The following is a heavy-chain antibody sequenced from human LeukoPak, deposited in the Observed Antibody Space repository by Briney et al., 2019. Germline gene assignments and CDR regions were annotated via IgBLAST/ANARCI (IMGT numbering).Heavy chain of an antibody. D-gene: IGHD3-10*01. CDR1: GGSISGYY. CDR3: ARDNADYASGGDWFDP. J-gene: IGHJ5*02. Sequence: SETLSLTCTVSGGSISGYYWTWIRQPPGKGLEWTGYVYHSGGTSYNPSLKSRVTIAVDTSKNQFSLKLTSVTAADTAVYYCARDNADYASGGDWFDPWGQGTLVTVSS. V-gene: IGHV4-59*01. CDR2: VYHSGGT.